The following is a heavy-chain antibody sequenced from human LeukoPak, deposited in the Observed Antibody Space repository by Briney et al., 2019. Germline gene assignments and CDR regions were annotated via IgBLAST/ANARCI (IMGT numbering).Heavy chain of an antibody. CDR2: INPNSGGT. D-gene: IGHD2-15*01. Sequence: ASVKVSCKASGYTFTGYYMHWVRQAPGQGLEWMGWINPNSGGTNYAQKFQGRVTMTRDTSISTAYIELSRLRSDDTAVYYCAREDIVVVVAARVFDPWGQGTLVTVSS. CDR1: GYTFTGYY. J-gene: IGHJ5*02. CDR3: AREDIVVVVAARVFDP. V-gene: IGHV1-2*02.